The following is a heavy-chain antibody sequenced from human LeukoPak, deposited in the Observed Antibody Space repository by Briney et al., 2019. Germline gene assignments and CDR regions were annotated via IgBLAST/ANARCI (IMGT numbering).Heavy chain of an antibody. V-gene: IGHV3-33*08. CDR1: GFTFSNYA. D-gene: IGHD3-22*01. CDR2: AYDDGSNQ. CDR3: ATGSGYYYDH. J-gene: IGHJ4*02. Sequence: GGSLRLSCAASGFTFSNYAMHWVRQAPGKGLEWVAVAYDDGSNQYYADSVKGRFTISKDISKNTLYVQMNSLRAEDTAVYYCATGSGYYYDHWGQGTLVTVSS.